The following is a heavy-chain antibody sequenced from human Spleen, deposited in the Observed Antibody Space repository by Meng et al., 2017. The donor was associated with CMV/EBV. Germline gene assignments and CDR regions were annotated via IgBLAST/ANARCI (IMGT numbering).Heavy chain of an antibody. CDR2: INPNSGGT. D-gene: IGHD3-22*01. J-gene: IGHJ4*02. Sequence: WAGGKKPGASGKVSCKASGYTFTGYYMHWVRQAPGQGFEWMGWINPNSGGTNYAQKFQGRVTMTRDTSISTAYMELSRLRSDDTAVYYCARDGYYYDSSGYQPADYWGQGTLVTVSS. CDR3: ARDGYYYDSSGYQPADY. V-gene: IGHV1-2*02. CDR1: GYTFTGYY.